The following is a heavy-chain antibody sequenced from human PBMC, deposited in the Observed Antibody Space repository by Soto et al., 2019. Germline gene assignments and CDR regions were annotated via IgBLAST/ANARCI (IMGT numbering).Heavy chain of an antibody. J-gene: IGHJ5*02. D-gene: IGHD1-1*01. CDR1: GFPVRTYS. CDR2: ISYDGSKK. Sequence: QVQVVESGGGVVESARSLRFSCAASGFPVRTYSMYWVRQAPGKGLEWVALISYDGSKKDYADSVKGRFTISRDSSKNSLYRQMNSLRIDDTAVYYCGRCWGTGDGSDLGYNWFNPWCQGTLVTVS. CDR3: GRCWGTGDGSDLGYNWFNP. V-gene: IGHV3-30-3*01.